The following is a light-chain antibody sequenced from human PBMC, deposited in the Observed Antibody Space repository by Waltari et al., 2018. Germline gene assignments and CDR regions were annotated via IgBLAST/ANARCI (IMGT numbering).Light chain of an antibody. CDR3: QMYVRLPVT. CDR1: HGVGRGL. CDR2: DAS. Sequence: GGRHGVGRGLSLCQQERGQSPRVLIYDASSRSAGISYKCSGSGSGTDFSLTISRVEPEDFAVYVCQMYVRLPVTFGQGTKVEVK. J-gene: IGKJ1*01. V-gene: IGKV3D-20*01.